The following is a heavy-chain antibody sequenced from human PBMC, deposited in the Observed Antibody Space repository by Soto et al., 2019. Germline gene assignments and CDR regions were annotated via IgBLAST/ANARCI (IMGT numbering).Heavy chain of an antibody. Sequence: GGSLRLSCSASGLPHSNFAMMWVRQAPGKGLECVSGIYGSGRGIEYADSVKGRFTISRDNSENTVYLQMTDLRADDTAVYYCAKDAVYNDGLSLIDHWGRGTQVTVSS. CDR2: IYGSGRGI. CDR1: GLPHSNFA. CDR3: AKDAVYNDGLSLIDH. V-gene: IGHV3-23*05. D-gene: IGHD3-16*01. J-gene: IGHJ4*02.